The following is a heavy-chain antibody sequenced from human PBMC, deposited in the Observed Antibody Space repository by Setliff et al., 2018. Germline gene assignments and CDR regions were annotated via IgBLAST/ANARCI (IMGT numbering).Heavy chain of an antibody. J-gene: IGHJ5*02. CDR1: GFTFSRYS. D-gene: IGHD2-15*01. CDR2: ISASSSTI. CDR3: ARDLDGGNGHDL. V-gene: IGHV3-48*01. Sequence: PGGSLRLSCAASGFTFSRYSMNWVRQGPGKGLEWVSYISASSSTIYYSGSVKGRFTISRDNAKNSLFLQMTGLRADDTAVYYCARDLDGGNGHDLWGRGTLVTVSS.